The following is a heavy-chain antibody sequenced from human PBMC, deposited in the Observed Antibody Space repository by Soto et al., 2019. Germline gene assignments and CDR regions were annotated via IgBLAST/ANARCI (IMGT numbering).Heavy chain of an antibody. CDR3: VSAAAGTYYYYGMDV. D-gene: IGHD6-13*01. J-gene: IGHJ6*02. V-gene: IGHV3-64D*06. CDR1: GFTFSSYA. Sequence: GSLRLSCSASGFTFSSYAMHWVRQAPGKGLEYVSAISSNGGSTYYADSVKGRFTISRDNSKNTLYLQMSSLRAEDTAVYYCVSAAAGTYYYYGMDVWGQGTTVTVSS. CDR2: ISSNGGST.